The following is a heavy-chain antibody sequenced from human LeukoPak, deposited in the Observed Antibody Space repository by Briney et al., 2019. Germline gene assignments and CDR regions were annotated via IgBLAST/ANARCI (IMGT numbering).Heavy chain of an antibody. Sequence: GGSLRLSCAVSGFTVSSNYMSWVRQAQGKGLEWVSVIYSGGSTYYADSVKGRFTISRDNSKTTLYLQMSSLRAEDTAVYYCARVTFGSGSYEDYFDYWGQGSLVTVSS. D-gene: IGHD3-10*01. CDR2: IYSGGST. CDR1: GFTVSSNY. J-gene: IGHJ4*02. CDR3: ARVTFGSGSYEDYFDY. V-gene: IGHV3-66*01.